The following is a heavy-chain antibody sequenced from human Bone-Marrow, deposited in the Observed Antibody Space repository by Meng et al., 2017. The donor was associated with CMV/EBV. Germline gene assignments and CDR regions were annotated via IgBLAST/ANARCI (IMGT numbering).Heavy chain of an antibody. V-gene: IGHV3-23*03. Sequence: GGSLRLSCAASGFSFSSYAMSWVRQAPGKGLEWVSVIYSGGSSTFYEDSVKGRFTISRENSKSMLYLQMDSLSVENTAIYYCAKVTVVVPDAPEWFDPWGQGTLVTVSS. CDR3: AKVTVVVPDAPEWFDP. CDR1: GFSFSSYA. J-gene: IGHJ5*02. D-gene: IGHD2-2*01. CDR2: IYSGGSST.